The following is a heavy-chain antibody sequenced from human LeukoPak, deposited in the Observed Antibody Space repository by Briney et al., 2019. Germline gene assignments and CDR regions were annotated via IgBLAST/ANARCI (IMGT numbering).Heavy chain of an antibody. CDR2: ISFDGSKK. Sequence: GGSLRLSCAASGFTFSNAWMSWVRQAPGKGLEWLAGISFDGSKKYYPDSVKGRFTISRDNSNNTLDLQMNSLRAEDTAVYYCARDYCSGDTCYGTNVWGQGTTVTVSS. D-gene: IGHD2-15*01. J-gene: IGHJ6*02. CDR3: ARDYCSGDTCYGTNV. CDR1: GFTFSNAW. V-gene: IGHV3-30-3*01.